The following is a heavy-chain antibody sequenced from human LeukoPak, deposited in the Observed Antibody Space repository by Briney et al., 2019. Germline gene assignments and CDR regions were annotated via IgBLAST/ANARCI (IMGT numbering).Heavy chain of an antibody. Sequence: GGSLRLSCAASGFTFSSYGMHWVRQAPGKGLEWVAVIWYDGSNKYYADSVKGRFTISRDNSKNTLCLQMNSLRAEDTAVYYCARVGSSSWPNYYYYYYMDVWGKGTTVTVSS. J-gene: IGHJ6*03. CDR2: IWYDGSNK. CDR3: ARVGSSSWPNYYYYYYMDV. D-gene: IGHD6-13*01. V-gene: IGHV3-33*01. CDR1: GFTFSSYG.